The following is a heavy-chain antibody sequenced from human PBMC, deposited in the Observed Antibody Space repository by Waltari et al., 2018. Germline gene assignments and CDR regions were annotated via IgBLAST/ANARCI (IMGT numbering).Heavy chain of an antibody. CDR1: GFPVNNAW. Sequence: VQLVESGGDLVKPGGSLRLSCAAAGFPVNNAWVTWVRQAPGKGLAGVGEISHNGRTNENPSLKSRVAISVDTSKNHFSLKLNFLTAADTAVYYCARGEQLHLIRRNSFDTWGQGTLVTVSS. V-gene: IGHV4-4*02. D-gene: IGHD1-26*01. CDR2: ISHNGRT. J-gene: IGHJ5*02. CDR3: ARGEQLHLIRRNSFDT.